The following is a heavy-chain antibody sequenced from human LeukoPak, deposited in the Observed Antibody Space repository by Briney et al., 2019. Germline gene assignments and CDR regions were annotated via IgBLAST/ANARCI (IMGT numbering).Heavy chain of an antibody. CDR2: ISYDGSNK. CDR3: AKDSSGGVIVNELDY. CDR1: GFTFSSYG. Sequence: GGSLRLSCAASGFTFSSYGMHWVRQAPGKGLEWVAVISYDGSNKYYADSVKGRFTISRDNSKNTLYLQMNNLRAEDTAVYYCAKDSSGGVIVNELDYWGQGTLVTVSS. V-gene: IGHV3-30*18. D-gene: IGHD3-16*02. J-gene: IGHJ4*02.